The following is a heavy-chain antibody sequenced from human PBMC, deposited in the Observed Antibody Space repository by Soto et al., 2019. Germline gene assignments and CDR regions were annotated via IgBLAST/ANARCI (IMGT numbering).Heavy chain of an antibody. J-gene: IGHJ6*03. CDR3: ATDLGRVTSAGVAISANHMGV. CDR2: LDTGGGST. D-gene: IGHD3-3*01. V-gene: IGHV3-74*01. CDR1: GFTFSNYW. Sequence: EVQLVESGGALVQPGGSLRLSCAAPGFTFSNYWMYWVRQAPGKGLVWVSRLDTGGGSTIYADSVKGRFAISRDNAWNTLHLKKESLRGEYTAVYYCATDLGRVTSAGVAISANHMGVWGRGITVTFPS.